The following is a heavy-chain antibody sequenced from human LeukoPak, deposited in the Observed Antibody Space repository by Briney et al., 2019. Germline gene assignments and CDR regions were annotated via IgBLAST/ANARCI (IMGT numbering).Heavy chain of an antibody. Sequence: PGGSLRLSCTASGFTFSNYYMSWIRQAPGKGLEWPSYISTSGTTMSYVDSVKGRFTISRDNARNSVYLQIDSLRVEDTAMYFCARDRQFKLHDPWGQGILVTVSS. D-gene: IGHD5-24*01. J-gene: IGHJ5*02. CDR2: ISTSGTTM. CDR3: ARDRQFKLHDP. CDR1: GFTFSNYY. V-gene: IGHV3-11*01.